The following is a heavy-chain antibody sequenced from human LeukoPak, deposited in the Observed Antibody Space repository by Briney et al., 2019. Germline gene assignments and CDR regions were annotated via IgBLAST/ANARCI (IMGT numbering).Heavy chain of an antibody. CDR1: GFTFSSYS. CDR3: ARDLRIIVVVPAAIGADYYYYGMDV. V-gene: IGHV3-48*01. J-gene: IGHJ6*02. Sequence: GGSLRLSCAASGFTFSSYSMNWVRQAPGKGLEWVSYISSSSSTIYYADSVKGRFTISRDNAKNSLYLQMNSLRAEDTAVYCCARDLRIIVVVPAAIGADYYYYGMDVWGQGTTVTVSS. CDR2: ISSSSSTI. D-gene: IGHD2-2*02.